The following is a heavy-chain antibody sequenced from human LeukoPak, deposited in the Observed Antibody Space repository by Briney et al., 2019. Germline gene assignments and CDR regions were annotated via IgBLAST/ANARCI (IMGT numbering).Heavy chain of an antibody. Sequence: PGGSLRLSCAASGFTFSSYAMSWVRQAPGKGPEWVSVISTGGGSTYYADSVKGRFTISRDNSKNTLYLQMSSLRAEDTAVYYCAKDRGAAAGRGGFDYWGQGTLVTVSS. D-gene: IGHD6-13*01. V-gene: IGHV3-23*01. J-gene: IGHJ4*02. CDR2: ISTGGGST. CDR3: AKDRGAAAGRGGFDY. CDR1: GFTFSSYA.